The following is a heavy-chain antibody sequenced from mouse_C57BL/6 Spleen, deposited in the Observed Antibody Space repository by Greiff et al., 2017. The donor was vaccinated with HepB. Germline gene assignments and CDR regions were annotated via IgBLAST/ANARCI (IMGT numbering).Heavy chain of an antibody. CDR2: ISNGGGST. CDR1: GFTFSDYY. J-gene: IGHJ2*01. CDR3: ARHGYYYFDY. D-gene: IGHD2-3*01. V-gene: IGHV5-12*01. Sequence: EVMLVESGGGLVQPGGSLKLSCAASGFTFSDYYMYWVRQTPEKRLEWVAYISNGGGSTYYPDTVKGRFTISRDNAKNTLYLQMSRLKSEDTAMYYCARHGYYYFDYWGQGTTLTVSS.